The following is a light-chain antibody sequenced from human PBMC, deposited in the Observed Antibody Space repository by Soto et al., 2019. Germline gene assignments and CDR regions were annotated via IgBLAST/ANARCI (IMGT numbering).Light chain of an antibody. CDR1: SSDVGGYNY. CDR3: NSYAGGNNLV. Sequence: QSALTQPASVSGSPGQSITISCTGTSSDVGGYNYVSWYQQHSGKAPKLMIYEVSNRPSGVSNRFSGSKSGNTASLTISGLQAEDEADYYCNSYAGGNNLVFGGGTKLTVL. CDR2: EVS. V-gene: IGLV2-14*01. J-gene: IGLJ3*02.